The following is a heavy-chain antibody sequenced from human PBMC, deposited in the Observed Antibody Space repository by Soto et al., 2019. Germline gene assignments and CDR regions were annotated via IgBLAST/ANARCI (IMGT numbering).Heavy chain of an antibody. CDR1: GYTFTSYG. CDR3: ARGDVLLWFGELGLFDY. CDR2: ISAYNGNT. J-gene: IGHJ4*02. D-gene: IGHD3-10*01. Sequence: QGQLVQSGAEVKKPGASVKVSCKASGYTFTSYGISWVRHAPGQGLEWRGWISAYNGNTNYAQKLQGRVTMTTDTSTSTAYMELMSLRSDDTAVYYCARGDVLLWFGELGLFDYWGQGTLVTVSS. V-gene: IGHV1-18*01.